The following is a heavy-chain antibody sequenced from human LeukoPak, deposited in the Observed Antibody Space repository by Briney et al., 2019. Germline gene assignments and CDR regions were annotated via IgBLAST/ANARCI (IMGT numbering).Heavy chain of an antibody. CDR1: GFTFSSYG. V-gene: IGHV3-30*02. CDR3: AKQWVDC. J-gene: IGHJ4*02. Sequence: GGSLRLSCAASGFTFSSYGMHWVRQAPGKGLEWVAFIRYDGSNKYYADSVKGRFTVSRDNSKNTLYLQLNSLRVDDTAVYYCAKQWVDCWGQGTLVTVSS. D-gene: IGHD1-26*01. CDR2: IRYDGSNK.